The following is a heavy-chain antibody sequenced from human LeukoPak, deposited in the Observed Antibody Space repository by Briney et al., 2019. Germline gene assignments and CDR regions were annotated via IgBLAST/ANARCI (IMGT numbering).Heavy chain of an antibody. CDR1: GYTLTELS. Sequence: ASVKVSCKVSGYTLTELSMHWVRQAPGQGLEWLGWISGYTGNTDYAQKFQGRVTMTTDTSTTTAYMELRSLRSDDTAVYYCARAPRVASTGRFDYWGQGTLVTVSS. CDR3: ARAPRVASTGRFDY. J-gene: IGHJ4*02. D-gene: IGHD6-13*01. CDR2: ISGYTGNT. V-gene: IGHV1-18*01.